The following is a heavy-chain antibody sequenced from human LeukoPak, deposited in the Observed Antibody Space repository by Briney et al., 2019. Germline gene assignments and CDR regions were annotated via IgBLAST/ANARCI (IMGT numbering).Heavy chain of an antibody. J-gene: IGHJ5*02. D-gene: IGHD7-27*01. CDR2: IYYFGST. CDR1: GDSISSSSYY. V-gene: IGHV4-39*01. Sequence: PSETLSLTCTVSGDSISSSSYYWAWIRQSPEKGLEWIGSIYYFGSTYDSPSLKSRVTMSVDTSKNQFSLNLTSVTAADTAVYYCARRHKGNWGSSWFDPWGPGTQVIVSS. CDR3: ARRHKGNWGSSWFDP.